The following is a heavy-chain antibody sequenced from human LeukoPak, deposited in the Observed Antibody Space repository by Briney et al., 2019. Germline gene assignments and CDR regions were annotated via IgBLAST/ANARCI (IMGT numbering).Heavy chain of an antibody. CDR1: GYTFTSYG. D-gene: IGHD4-17*01. J-gene: IGHJ6*02. Sequence: ASVKVSCKASGYTFTSYGISWVRQAPGQGLEWMGWISAYNGNTNYAQKLQGRVTMTTDTSTSTAYMELRSRRSDDTAVYYCARPLMKDYVYRGYYYGMDVWGQGTTVTVSS. CDR3: ARPLMKDYVYRGYYYGMDV. CDR2: ISAYNGNT. V-gene: IGHV1-18*01.